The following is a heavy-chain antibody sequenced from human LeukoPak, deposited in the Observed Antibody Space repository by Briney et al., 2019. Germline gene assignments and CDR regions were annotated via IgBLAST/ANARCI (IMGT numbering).Heavy chain of an antibody. D-gene: IGHD2-21*01. Sequence: GGSLRLSCAASGFTLSNYAMNWVRQAPGKGLEWVSDISGSGAVTYYGDSVKGRVTISRDNSKNTLYLQMTSLRAEDTAVYFCAKDQHSTSMNYMDVWGDGTTVTVSS. CDR2: ISGSGAVT. CDR3: AKDQHSTSMNYMDV. V-gene: IGHV3-23*01. CDR1: GFTLSNYA. J-gene: IGHJ6*03.